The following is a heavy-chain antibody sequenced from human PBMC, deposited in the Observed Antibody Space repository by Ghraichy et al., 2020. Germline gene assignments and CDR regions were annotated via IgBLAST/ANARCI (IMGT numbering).Heavy chain of an antibody. D-gene: IGHD5-18*01. V-gene: IGHV4-59*08. CDR3: ARLQGYLGAFDI. CDR1: GGSISSYY. Sequence: SETLSLTCTVSGGSISSYYWSWIRQPPGKGLEWIGYIYYSGSTNYNPSLKSRVTISVDTSKNQFSLKLSSVTAADTAVYYCARLQGYLGAFDIWGQGTMVTVSS. J-gene: IGHJ3*02. CDR2: IYYSGST.